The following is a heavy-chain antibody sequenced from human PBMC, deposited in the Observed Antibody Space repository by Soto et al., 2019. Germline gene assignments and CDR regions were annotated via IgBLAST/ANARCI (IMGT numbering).Heavy chain of an antibody. CDR2: ISYSGST. J-gene: IGHJ5*02. CDR3: ARETDCSGGSCYRRGDWFNP. V-gene: IGHV4-61*03. CDR1: VGAFSSGSYY. Sequence: ETLSLTSTVSVGAFSSGSYYWSWVLQPPGQGLERIGHISYSGSTNYNPPPKSPVTIPVDTSKNHFSMKLRSPTAADMAAYFCARETDCSGGSCYRRGDWFNPWGQRTLVTVSS. D-gene: IGHD2-15*01.